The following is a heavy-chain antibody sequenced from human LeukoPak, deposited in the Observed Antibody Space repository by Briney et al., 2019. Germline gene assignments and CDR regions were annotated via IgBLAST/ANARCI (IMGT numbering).Heavy chain of an antibody. CDR2: INPNSGGT. J-gene: IGHJ4*02. CDR1: GYTFTGYY. D-gene: IGHD3-22*01. CDR3: ARARYRYYYDSSGYLLVDY. V-gene: IGHV1-2*06. Sequence: RASVKVSCKASGYTFTGYYMHWVRQAPGQGLEWMGRINPNSGGTNYAQKFQGRVTMTRDTSISTAYMELSRLRSDDTAVYYGARARYRYYYDSSGYLLVDYWGQGTLVTVSS.